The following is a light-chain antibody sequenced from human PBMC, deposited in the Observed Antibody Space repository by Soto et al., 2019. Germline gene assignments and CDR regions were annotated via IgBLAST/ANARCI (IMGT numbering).Light chain of an antibody. J-gene: IGLJ2*01. CDR1: SSNIGSNY. V-gene: IGLV1-47*02. CDR3: AAWDDSLSGVV. Sequence: QSVLTQPPSASGTPGQRVTISCSGSSSNIGSNYVYWYQQLPGTAPKLLIYNNNQRPSGVPDRFSGPKSGTSASLAISGLRSEDEADYYCAAWDDSLSGVVFGGATKLTVL. CDR2: NNN.